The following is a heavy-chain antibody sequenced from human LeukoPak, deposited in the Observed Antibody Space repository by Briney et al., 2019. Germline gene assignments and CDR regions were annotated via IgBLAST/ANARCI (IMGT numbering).Heavy chain of an antibody. CDR2: IYYSGST. CDR3: ARPTRGGSGNYDYFDY. D-gene: IGHD3-10*01. V-gene: IGHV4-39*01. Sequence: SETLSPTCTVSGGSISSSSYYWGWIRQPPGKGLEWIGSIYYSGSTYYNPSLKSRVTISVDTSKNQFSLKLRSVTAADTAVYYCARPTRGGSGNYDYFDYWGQGTLVTVSS. J-gene: IGHJ4*02. CDR1: GGSISSSSYY.